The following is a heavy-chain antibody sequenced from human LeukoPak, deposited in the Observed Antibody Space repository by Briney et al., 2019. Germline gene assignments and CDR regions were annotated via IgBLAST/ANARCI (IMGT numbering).Heavy chain of an antibody. CDR3: ARVAYYPYYYDSSGYYGY. D-gene: IGHD3-22*01. V-gene: IGHV4-30-4*07. CDR1: GGSISSGGYS. Sequence: SETLSLTCAVSGGSISSGGYSWSWIRQPPGKGLEWIGYIYYSGSTYYNPSLKSRVTISVDTSKNQVSLKLSSVTAADTAVYYCARVAYYPYYYDSSGYYGYWGQGTLVTVSS. J-gene: IGHJ4*02. CDR2: IYYSGST.